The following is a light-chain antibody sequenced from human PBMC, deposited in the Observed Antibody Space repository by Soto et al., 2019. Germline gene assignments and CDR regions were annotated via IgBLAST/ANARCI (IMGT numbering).Light chain of an antibody. V-gene: IGKV1-5*01. Sequence: IRTAQSRSTLPASVGDRVTIPCRAMHTITKWIACYQPKPGEAPKLXIDDXSTLERGGPSRLSGSRSVTEFTLTISSLQPYDFATYYCQQYKRDSWTFGQGTKVDIK. CDR3: QQYKRDSWT. CDR2: DXS. CDR1: HTITKW. J-gene: IGKJ1*01.